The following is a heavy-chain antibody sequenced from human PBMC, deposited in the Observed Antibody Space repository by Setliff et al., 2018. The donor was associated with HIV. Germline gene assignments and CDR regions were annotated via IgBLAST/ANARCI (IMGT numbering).Heavy chain of an antibody. CDR2: IYYSGST. Sequence: PSETLSLTCTVSGGSITSGTYYWNWIRQHPGKGLEWIGYIYYSGSTYYNPSLKSRITISVDTSKNQFSLTQNSVTAADTAVYYCARDEGVVAATETYYYNGLDVWGQGTTVTVSS. V-gene: IGHV4-31*03. CDR1: GGSITSGTYY. J-gene: IGHJ6*02. CDR3: ARDEGVVAATETYYYNGLDV. D-gene: IGHD2-15*01.